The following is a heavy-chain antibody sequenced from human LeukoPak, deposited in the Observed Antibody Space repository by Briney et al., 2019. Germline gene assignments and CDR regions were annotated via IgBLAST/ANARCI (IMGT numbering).Heavy chain of an antibody. Sequence: GASVKVSCKASGYTFNKSGINWVRQAPGQGLEWMGWISTYNGNTYYAQKFQGRVTMTTDTSTSTAYLELRSLRPDDTAVYYCATDPPYTGSKVGGRDYWGQGTLVTVSS. V-gene: IGHV1-18*01. CDR1: GYTFNKSG. J-gene: IGHJ4*02. CDR3: ATDPPYTGSKVGGRDY. CDR2: ISTYNGNT. D-gene: IGHD1-26*01.